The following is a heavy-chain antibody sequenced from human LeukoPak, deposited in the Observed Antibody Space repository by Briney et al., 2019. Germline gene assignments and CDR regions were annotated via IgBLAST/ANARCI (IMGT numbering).Heavy chain of an antibody. CDR3: AREGSIAAAGKDY. D-gene: IGHD6-13*01. CDR2: IIPIFGTA. Sequence: SVKVSCKASGGTFGSYAISWVRQAPGQGLEWMGGIIPIFGTANYAQKFQGRVTITADESTSTAYMELSSLRSEDTAVYYCAREGSIAAAGKDYWGQGTLVTVSS. CDR1: GGTFGSYA. J-gene: IGHJ4*02. V-gene: IGHV1-69*01.